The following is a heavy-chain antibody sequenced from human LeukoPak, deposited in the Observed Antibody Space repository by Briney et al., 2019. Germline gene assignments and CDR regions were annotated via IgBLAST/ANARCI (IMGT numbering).Heavy chain of an antibody. CDR2: ISWNSGSI. D-gene: IGHD5-18*01. CDR3: AKGDTAMVYYYMDV. V-gene: IGHV3-9*01. J-gene: IGHJ6*03. Sequence: GRSLRLSCAASGFIFDDYAMHWVRQAPGKGLKWVSGISWNSGSIGYEDSVKGRFTISRDNAKNSLYLQMNSLRTEDTALYYCAKGDTAMVYYYMDVWGKGTTVTVSS. CDR1: GFIFDDYA.